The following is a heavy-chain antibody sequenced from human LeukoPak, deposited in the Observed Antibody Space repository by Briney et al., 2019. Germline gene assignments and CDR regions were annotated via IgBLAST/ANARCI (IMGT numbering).Heavy chain of an antibody. V-gene: IGHV4-39*01. J-gene: IGHJ6*01. CDR3: ANVWSRDYYYGMDV. Sequence: NTSETLSLTCTVSGGSISSSIYYWGWIRQPPGKGLEWIGNVYYSGSTYYNPSLKSRVTISVDTSKNQFSLKLSSVTAADTAVYYCANVWSRDYYYGMDVWGQGTTVTVSS. CDR1: GGSISSSIYY. CDR2: VYYSGST. D-gene: IGHD2-8*01.